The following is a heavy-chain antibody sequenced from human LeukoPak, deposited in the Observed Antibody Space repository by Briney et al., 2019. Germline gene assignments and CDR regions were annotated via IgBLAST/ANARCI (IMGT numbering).Heavy chain of an antibody. J-gene: IGHJ4*02. CDR1: GFTFSSYA. CDR3: ARDLFRKNDLPDY. Sequence: GRSLRLSCAASGFTFSSYAMHWVRQAPGKGLEWVAVISYDGSNKYYADSVKGRFTISRDNSKNTLYLQMNSLRAEDTAVYYCARDLFRKNDLPDYWGQGTLVTVSS. CDR2: ISYDGSNK. V-gene: IGHV3-30-3*01.